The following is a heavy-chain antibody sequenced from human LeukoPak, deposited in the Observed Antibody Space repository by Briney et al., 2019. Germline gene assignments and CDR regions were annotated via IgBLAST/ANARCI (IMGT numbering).Heavy chain of an antibody. D-gene: IGHD6-13*01. CDR1: GYNFITYG. CDR3: ARDRIAAAVLDY. Sequence: AASVKVSCKASGYNFITYGFSWVRQAPGQGLEWMGWINPYHGKTKYAQKFQGRVTMTTDTSTNTAHMELRSLTSDDTAVYFCARDRIAAAVLDYWGQGTLVTVSS. CDR2: INPYHGKT. J-gene: IGHJ4*02. V-gene: IGHV1-18*01.